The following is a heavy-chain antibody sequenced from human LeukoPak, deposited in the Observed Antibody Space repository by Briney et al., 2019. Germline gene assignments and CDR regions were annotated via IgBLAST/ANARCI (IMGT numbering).Heavy chain of an antibody. CDR3: ARDRSSSYTRDWFDP. D-gene: IGHD6-13*01. CDR1: GGSISSYY. V-gene: IGHV4-4*07. Sequence: SETLSLTCTVSGGSISSYYWSWIRQPAGEGLEWIGRIYTSGSTNYNPSLKSRVTMSVDTSKNQFSLKLSSVTAADTAVYYCARDRSSSYTRDWFDPWGQGALVIVSS. CDR2: IYTSGST. J-gene: IGHJ5*02.